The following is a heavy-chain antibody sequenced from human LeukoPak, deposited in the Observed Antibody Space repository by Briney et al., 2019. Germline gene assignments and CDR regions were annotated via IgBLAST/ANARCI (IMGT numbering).Heavy chain of an antibody. Sequence: GRSLRLSCAASGFTYSSYGMHWVRQAPGKGLEWVSAITGSGGSTYYADSVKGRFTISRDNSKNTLYLQMNSLRAEDTAVYYCAKDLASGRGFDPWGQGTLVTVSS. V-gene: IGHV3-23*01. CDR3: AKDLASGRGFDP. CDR2: ITGSGGST. CDR1: GFTYSSYG. D-gene: IGHD3-3*01. J-gene: IGHJ5*02.